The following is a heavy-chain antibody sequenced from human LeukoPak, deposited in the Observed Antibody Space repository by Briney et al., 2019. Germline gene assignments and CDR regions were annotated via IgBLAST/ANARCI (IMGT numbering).Heavy chain of an antibody. D-gene: IGHD5-12*01. CDR3: AKDGYSGYELYYFDY. Sequence: GGSLRLSCAASGFTFSDYYMSWIRQAPGKGLEWVAVISYDGSNKYYADSVKGRFTISRDNSKNTLYLQMNSLRAEDTAVYYCAKDGYSGYELYYFDYWGQGTLVTVSS. J-gene: IGHJ4*02. V-gene: IGHV3-30*18. CDR2: ISYDGSNK. CDR1: GFTFSDYY.